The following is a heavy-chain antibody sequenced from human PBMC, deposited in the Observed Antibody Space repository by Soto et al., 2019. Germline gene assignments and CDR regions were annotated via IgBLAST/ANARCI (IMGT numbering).Heavy chain of an antibody. CDR1: GYTFTSYG. Sequence: ASVKVSCKASGYTFTSYGFSWVRQAPGQGLEWMGWISAYNGNTNYTQKLQGRVTMTTDTSTSTAYMKMRSLRSDDTAVYYCARDDIRPGDWFDPWGQGTMVTVSS. D-gene: IGHD3-9*01. V-gene: IGHV1-18*04. J-gene: IGHJ5*01. CDR2: ISAYNGNT. CDR3: ARDDIRPGDWFDP.